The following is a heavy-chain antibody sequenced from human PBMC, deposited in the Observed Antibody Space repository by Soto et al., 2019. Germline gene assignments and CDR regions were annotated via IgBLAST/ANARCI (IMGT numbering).Heavy chain of an antibody. CDR2: INHSGST. D-gene: IGHD1-26*01. CDR3: ARGKASVGARIYVKWFDP. J-gene: IGHJ5*02. Sequence: SETLSLTCAVYGGSFSGYYWSWIRQPPGKGLEWIGEINHSGSTNYNPSLKSRVTISVDTSKNQFSLKLSSVTAADTAVYYCARGKASVGARIYVKWFDPWGQGTLVTSPQ. V-gene: IGHV4-34*01. CDR1: GGSFSGYY.